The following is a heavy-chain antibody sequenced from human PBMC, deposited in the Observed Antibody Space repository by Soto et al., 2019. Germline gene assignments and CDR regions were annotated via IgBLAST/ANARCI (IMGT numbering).Heavy chain of an antibody. Sequence: SETLSLTCTDSGGFVSRYYSGSMRQPPLKGLEWIGYIYYSGSTNYNPSLKSRVTISVDASKNQFSLKLSSVTAADTAVYYCAREVVWFGDQYPWVLDPWGQGTLVTVSS. CDR1: GGFVSRYY. J-gene: IGHJ5*02. CDR3: AREVVWFGDQYPWVLDP. V-gene: IGHV4-59*02. D-gene: IGHD3-10*01. CDR2: IYYSGST.